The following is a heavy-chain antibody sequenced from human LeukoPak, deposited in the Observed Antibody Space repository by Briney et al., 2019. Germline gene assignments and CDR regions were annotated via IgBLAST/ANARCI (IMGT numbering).Heavy chain of an antibody. CDR3: AKGFLIVVPAAPGAFDI. CDR2: IYSGGST. Sequence: GGSLRLSCAASGFTISSNYMSWVRQAPGKGLEWVSVIYSGGSTYYADSVKGRFTISRDNSKNTLYLQMNSLRAEDTAVYYCAKGFLIVVPAAPGAFDIWGQGTMVTVSS. D-gene: IGHD2-2*01. V-gene: IGHV3-53*01. CDR1: GFTISSNY. J-gene: IGHJ3*02.